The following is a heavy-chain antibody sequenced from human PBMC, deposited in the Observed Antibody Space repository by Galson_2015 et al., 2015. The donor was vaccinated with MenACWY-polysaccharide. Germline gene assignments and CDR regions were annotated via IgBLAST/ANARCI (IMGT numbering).Heavy chain of an antibody. CDR1: GGTFSNYA. D-gene: IGHD1-26*01. CDR2: IIPIRGIA. V-gene: IGHV1-69*04. J-gene: IGHJ3*02. CDR3: ARPPRSRSYWSGAFDK. Sequence: SEKVSCKASGGTFSNYAINWLRQAPGQGPEWMGRIIPIRGIANYAQKFQGRVTITADKSTSTAYMELSSLRSEDTAVYYCARPPRSRSYWSGAFDKWGQGTMVTVSS.